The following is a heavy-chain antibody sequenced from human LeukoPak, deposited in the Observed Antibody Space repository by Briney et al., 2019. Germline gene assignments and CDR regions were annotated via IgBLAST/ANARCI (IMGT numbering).Heavy chain of an antibody. CDR1: GFTFSSYW. CDR3: ARDAPAGEKPEYFFDY. V-gene: IGHV3-74*01. Sequence: GGSLRLSCVASGFTFSSYWMHWVRQDPRKGLVWVSRINGDGRNINYADSVRGRFTISRDNAKNTLYLQMNSLRAEDTAVYYCARDAPAGEKPEYFFDYWGQGTLVTVSS. CDR2: INGDGRNI. J-gene: IGHJ4*02.